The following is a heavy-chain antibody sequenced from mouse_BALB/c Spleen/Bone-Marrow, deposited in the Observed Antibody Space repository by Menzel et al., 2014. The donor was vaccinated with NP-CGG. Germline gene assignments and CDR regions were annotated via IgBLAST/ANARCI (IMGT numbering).Heavy chain of an antibody. Sequence: VQLKESGPALVEPGASVKISCTASGYSFTGYFMNWVLQPPGKSLEWIGRINPYNGDTFYNQKFTGKATLTVDKSSSTAHMEVRIQATEVYAVYYGARVTADLYFDVWGEGTTVTVSS. J-gene: IGHJ1*01. CDR2: INPYNGDT. CDR3: ARVTADLYFDV. V-gene: IGHV1-20*02. CDR1: GYSFTGYF.